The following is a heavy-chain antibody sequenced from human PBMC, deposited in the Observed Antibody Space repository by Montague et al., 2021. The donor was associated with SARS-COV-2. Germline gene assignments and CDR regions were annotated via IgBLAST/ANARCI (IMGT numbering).Heavy chain of an antibody. J-gene: IGHJ4*02. V-gene: IGHV4-28*01. CDR3: ARKGSGRSDLAY. CDR1: GYSISSSNW. CDR2: IYYSGST. Sequence: SETLSLTCAVSGYSISSSNWWGWIRQPPGKGLEWIGYIYYSGSTYYNPSLKSRVTMSVDTSKNQFSLRLTSVTAADTAIYYCARKGSGRSDLAYWGQGTLVTVSS. D-gene: IGHD1-26*01.